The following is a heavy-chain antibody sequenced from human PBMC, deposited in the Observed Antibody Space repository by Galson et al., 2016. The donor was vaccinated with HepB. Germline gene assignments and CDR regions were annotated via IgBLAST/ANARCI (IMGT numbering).Heavy chain of an antibody. CDR2: IYHSGRT. Sequence: SETLSLTCTFSSESIGNYYWTWIRLSPGKGLEYIGYIYHSGRTNYSPSLDSRVSISLDMSKNQFSLTLTSVTAADTAVYFCARGAGGRWLLDIWGQGTQVVVSS. CDR3: ARGAGGRWLLDI. CDR1: SESIGNYY. J-gene: IGHJ4*02. D-gene: IGHD5-24*01. V-gene: IGHV4-59*13.